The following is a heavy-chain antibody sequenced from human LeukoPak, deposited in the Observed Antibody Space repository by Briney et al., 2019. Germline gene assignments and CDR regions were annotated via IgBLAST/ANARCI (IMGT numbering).Heavy chain of an antibody. Sequence: ASVKVSCKASGYTFTGYYMHWVRQAPGQGLEWMGWINPNSGGTNYAQKFQGRVTMTRDTSISTAYMELSRQRSDDTAVYYCARAYYDILTGYENFDYWGQGTLVTVSS. J-gene: IGHJ4*02. CDR2: INPNSGGT. D-gene: IGHD3-9*01. CDR3: ARAYYDILTGYENFDY. CDR1: GYTFTGYY. V-gene: IGHV1-2*02.